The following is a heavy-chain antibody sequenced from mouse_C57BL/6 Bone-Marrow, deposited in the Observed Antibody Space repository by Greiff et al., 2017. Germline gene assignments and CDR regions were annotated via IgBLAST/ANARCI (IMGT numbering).Heavy chain of an antibody. J-gene: IGHJ2*01. CDR3: AREGYYYGSSYFDY. CDR1: GYTFTSYG. CDR2: IYPRSGNT. V-gene: IGHV1-81*01. Sequence: QVQLQQSGAELARPGASVKLSCKASGYTFTSYGISWVKQRTGQGLEWIGEIYPRSGNTYYNEQFKGKATLTADKSSSTAYMELRSLTSEDSAVYFCAREGYYYGSSYFDYWGQGTTLTVSS. D-gene: IGHD1-1*01.